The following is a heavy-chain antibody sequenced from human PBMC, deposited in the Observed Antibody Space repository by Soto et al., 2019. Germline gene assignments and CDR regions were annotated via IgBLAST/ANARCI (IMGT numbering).Heavy chain of an antibody. J-gene: IGHJ6*02. Sequence: PGGSLRLSCAASGFTFNNYGMHWVRQAPGKGLEWVVVISFDGGNTVYADSVKGRFTISRDNSKDMLYLQMTSLRAEDTAVYYCARDMVRGMDVWGQGTTVTVS. D-gene: IGHD3-10*01. V-gene: IGHV3-30*03. CDR3: ARDMVRGMDV. CDR1: GFTFNNYG. CDR2: ISFDGGNT.